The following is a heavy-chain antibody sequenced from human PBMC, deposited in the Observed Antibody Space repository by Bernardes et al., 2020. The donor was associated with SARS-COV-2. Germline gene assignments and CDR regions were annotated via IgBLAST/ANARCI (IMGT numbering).Heavy chain of an antibody. J-gene: IGHJ6*02. Sequence: GGSLRLSCAASGFTFSNYWMHWVRQVPGKGLVWVSRINGDATTTGYADSVKGRFTISRDNAKNTVYLQMNSLRVDDTAVYYCARDPPLSGQPRSSGFYGLDVWGQGTSVTVSS. CDR3: ARDPPLSGQPRSSGFYGLDV. V-gene: IGHV3-74*01. CDR2: INGDATTT. D-gene: IGHD1-26*01. CDR1: GFTFSNYW.